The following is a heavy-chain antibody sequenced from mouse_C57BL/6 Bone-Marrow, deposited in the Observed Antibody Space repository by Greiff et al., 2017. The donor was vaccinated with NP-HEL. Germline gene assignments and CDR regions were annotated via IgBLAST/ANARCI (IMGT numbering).Heavy chain of an antibody. CDR3: ARGGTTVVGVDY. Sequence: EVKLVESGPELVKPGASVKISCKASGYSFTGYYMNWVKQSPEKSLEWIGEINPSTGGTTYNQKFKAKATLTVDKSSSTAYMQLKSLTSEDSAVYYCARGGTTVVGVDYWGQGTSVTVSS. V-gene: IGHV1-42*01. CDR2: INPSTGGT. CDR1: GYSFTGYY. J-gene: IGHJ4*01. D-gene: IGHD1-1*01.